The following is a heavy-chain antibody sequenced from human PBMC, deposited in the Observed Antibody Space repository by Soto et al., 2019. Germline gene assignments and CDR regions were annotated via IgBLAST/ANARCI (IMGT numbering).Heavy chain of an antibody. D-gene: IGHD5-18*01. CDR1: GYIFTNYY. CDR3: ARDGYAYGTYNYFDP. CDR2: INHSDGST. V-gene: IGHV1-46*01. J-gene: IGHJ5*02. Sequence: QVQLVQSGTEVKRPGASVKLSCEASGYIFTNYYIHWVRQAPGHGLEWMGIINHSDGSTTFALKFQGRVTLTSDTSPSTVYMELSSLRSEATAVYYSARDGYAYGTYNYFDPWGQGTLVTVSS.